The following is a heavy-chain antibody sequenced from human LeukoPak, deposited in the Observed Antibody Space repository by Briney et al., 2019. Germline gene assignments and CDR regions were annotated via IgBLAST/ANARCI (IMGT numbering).Heavy chain of an antibody. Sequence: GGSLRLSCEASGFFFGGHAMNWLRQAPGKGPEWIAFITKDSDRVYYAESVEGRFTVSRDNAKNSLYLQMSSLRVEDTAIYYCARYHLGSYLEDPFDHWGQGPVVTVSS. J-gene: IGHJ4*02. CDR3: ARYHLGSYLEDPFDH. CDR2: ITKDSDRV. V-gene: IGHV3-48*01. D-gene: IGHD3-10*01. CDR1: GFFFGGHA.